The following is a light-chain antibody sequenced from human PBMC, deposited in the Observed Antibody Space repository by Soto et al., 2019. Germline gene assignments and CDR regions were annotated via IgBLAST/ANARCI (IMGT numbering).Light chain of an antibody. CDR2: DVS. V-gene: IGLV2-14*01. J-gene: IGLJ1*01. CDR1: SSDVGTYNS. CDR3: SSYTRISSYV. Sequence: QSALTQPASVSGSPGQSITISCTGTSSDVGTYNSVSWYQQYPGKAPKLMIHDVSNRPSGVSNRFSGSKSGNTASLTISGLEAEDEADYYCSSYTRISSYVFGSGTKLTVL.